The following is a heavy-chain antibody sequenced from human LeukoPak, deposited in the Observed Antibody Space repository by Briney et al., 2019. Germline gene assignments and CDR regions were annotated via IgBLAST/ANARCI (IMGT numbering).Heavy chain of an antibody. CDR3: ARGFVERAAMVTRVWFDP. Sequence: IPSETLSLTCAVYGGSFSGYYWSWIRQPPGKGLEWIGEINHSGSTNYNPSLKSRVTISVDTSKNQFSLKLSSVTAADTAVYYCARGFVERAAMVTRVWFDPWGQGTLVTVSS. V-gene: IGHV4-34*01. D-gene: IGHD5-18*01. CDR2: INHSGST. CDR1: GGSFSGYY. J-gene: IGHJ5*02.